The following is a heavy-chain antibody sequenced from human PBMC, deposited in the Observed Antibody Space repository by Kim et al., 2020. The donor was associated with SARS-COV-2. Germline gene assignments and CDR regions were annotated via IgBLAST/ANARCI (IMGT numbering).Heavy chain of an antibody. CDR2: TYYRSKWYF. Sequence: SQTLSLTCGISGDTVSTNSGAWNWIRQSPSRGLEWLGRTYYRSKWYFDYATSMKSRITINPHTSKNQFSLQLNSVTPEDTAVYFCSRQNNSGQDYYGLDVWGQGTTVTVSS. CDR3: SRQNNSGQDYYGLDV. D-gene: IGHD6-25*01. CDR1: GDTVSTNSGA. J-gene: IGHJ6*02. V-gene: IGHV6-1*01.